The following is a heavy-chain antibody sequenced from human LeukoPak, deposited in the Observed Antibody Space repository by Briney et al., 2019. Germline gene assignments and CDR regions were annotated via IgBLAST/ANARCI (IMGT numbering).Heavy chain of an antibody. CDR1: GFTFDDYG. CDR2: INWNGGNT. J-gene: IGHJ4*02. Sequence: PGGSLRLSCAASGFTFDDYGMSWVRQAPGKGLEWVSGINWNGGNTDYADSVKGRFTISRDNAKNSLYPQMNSLRAEDTALYYCARLREGYFDYWGQGTLVTVSS. V-gene: IGHV3-20*04. CDR3: ARLREGYFDY.